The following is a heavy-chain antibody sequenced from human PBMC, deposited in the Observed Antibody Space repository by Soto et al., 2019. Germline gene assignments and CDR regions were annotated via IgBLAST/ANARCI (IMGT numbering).Heavy chain of an antibody. D-gene: IGHD4-17*01. CDR1: GGSISSYY. Sequence: SETLSLTCTVSGGSISSYYWSWIRQPPGKGLEWIGYIYYSGSTNYNPSLKSRVTISVDTSKNQFSLKLSSVTAADTAVYYCARAGVTTGHPYYYYYYGMDVWGQGTTVPVSS. CDR2: IYYSGST. V-gene: IGHV4-59*01. J-gene: IGHJ6*02. CDR3: ARAGVTTGHPYYYYYYGMDV.